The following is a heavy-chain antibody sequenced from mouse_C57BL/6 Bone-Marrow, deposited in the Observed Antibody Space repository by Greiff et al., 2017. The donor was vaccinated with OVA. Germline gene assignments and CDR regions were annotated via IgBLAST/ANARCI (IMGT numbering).Heavy chain of an antibody. D-gene: IGHD1-1*01. CDR3: TRGITTVVATGAMDY. J-gene: IGHJ4*01. CDR2: IYPGNSDT. V-gene: IGHV1-5*01. Sequence: VQLQQSGTVLARPGASVKMSCKTSGYTFTSYWMHWVKQRPGQGLEWIGAIYPGNSDTSYNQKFKGKAKLTAVTSASTAYMELSSLTNEDSAVYYCTRGITTVVATGAMDYWGQGTSVTVSS. CDR1: GYTFTSYW.